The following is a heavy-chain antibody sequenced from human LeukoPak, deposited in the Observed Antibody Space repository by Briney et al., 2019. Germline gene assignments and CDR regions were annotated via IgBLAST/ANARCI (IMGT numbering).Heavy chain of an antibody. J-gene: IGHJ5*02. CDR2: INPSGGST. V-gene: IGHV1-46*01. CDR1: GYTFTSNY. Sequence: ASVKVPCKSFGYTFTSNYMHWVGQAPGQGPEWMGVINPSGGSTTYAQKFQGRVTLTRDMSTSTDYLELSSLRSEDTAVYYYARDNSVRDEAWWFNPWGQGTLVTVSS. D-gene: IGHD5-24*01. CDR3: ARDNSVRDEAWWFNP.